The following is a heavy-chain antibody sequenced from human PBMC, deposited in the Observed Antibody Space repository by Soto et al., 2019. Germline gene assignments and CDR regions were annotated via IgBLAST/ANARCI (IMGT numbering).Heavy chain of an antibody. CDR1: GVSISSSSYY. CDR2: IYFSGKT. CDR3: ARHGSY. V-gene: IGHV4-39*01. J-gene: IGHJ4*02. Sequence: SETLSLTCTVSGVSISSSSYYWGWIRQTPGKGLEWIGTIYFSGKTYYNPSPKRRLTISVDRSKNQFALNLTSVTAADTAVYYCARHGSYWGPGTLVTVSS.